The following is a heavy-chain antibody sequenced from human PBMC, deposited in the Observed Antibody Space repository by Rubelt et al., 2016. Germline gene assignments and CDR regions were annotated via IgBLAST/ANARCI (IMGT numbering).Heavy chain of an antibody. V-gene: IGHV3-23*01. Sequence: ISDSGGSTYYADSVRGRFTISRDTSKSTLYLQLHSLTAEDTAMYYCARAEQEYNWFDPWGQGTLVTVSS. J-gene: IGHJ5*02. D-gene: IGHD1-26*01. CDR2: ISDSGGST. CDR3: ARAEQEYNWFDP.